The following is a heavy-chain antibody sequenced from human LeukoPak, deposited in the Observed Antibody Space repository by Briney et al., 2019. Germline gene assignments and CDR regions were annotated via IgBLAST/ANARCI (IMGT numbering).Heavy chain of an antibody. CDR3: ARYRLGERNYYYMDV. CDR1: GFTFSDYY. CDR2: ISSSGSTI. J-gene: IGHJ6*03. D-gene: IGHD3-10*01. V-gene: IGHV3-11*01. Sequence: GGSLRLSCAAPGFTFSDYYMSWIRQAPGKGLEWVSYISSSGSTIYYADSVKGRFTISRDNAKNSPYLQMNSLRAEDTAVYYCARYRLGERNYYYMDVWGKGTTVTVSS.